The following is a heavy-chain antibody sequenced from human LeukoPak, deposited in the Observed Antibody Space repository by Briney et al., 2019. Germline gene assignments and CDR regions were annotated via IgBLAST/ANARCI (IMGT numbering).Heavy chain of an antibody. V-gene: IGHV1-69*05. Sequence: SVKVSCKASGGPSMKFAVSWVRQAPGQGLQWMGGIIPISGLVNSAEEFQDRLTIMTDESTGTAYMELIGLKSDDTAVYFWASGGTRGYYWHDFWGQGTQVTVTS. CDR2: IIPISGLV. J-gene: IGHJ4*02. CDR1: GGPSMKFA. CDR3: ASGGTRGYYWHDF. D-gene: IGHD3-22*01.